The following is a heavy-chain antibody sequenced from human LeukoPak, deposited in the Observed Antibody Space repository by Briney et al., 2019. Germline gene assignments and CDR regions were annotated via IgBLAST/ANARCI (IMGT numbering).Heavy chain of an antibody. V-gene: IGHV4-4*07. CDR1: GGSFGSYY. J-gene: IGHJ6*02. CDR3: ARGLVVLGYYYDDVDV. Sequence: PSENLSLTCTVSGGSFGSYYWSWIRQPAGKGLEWIGRIYTSGSTNYNPSLKSRVDMSVDKSKNQISLKLTSVTAADTAVYYCARGLVVLGYYYDDVDVWGQGTTVTVSS. D-gene: IGHD2-21*01. CDR2: IYTSGST.